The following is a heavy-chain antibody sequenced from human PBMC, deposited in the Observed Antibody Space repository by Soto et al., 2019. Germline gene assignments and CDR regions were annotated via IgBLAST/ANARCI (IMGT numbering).Heavy chain of an antibody. J-gene: IGHJ4*02. D-gene: IGHD6-19*01. CDR2: IIPIFGTA. V-gene: IGHV1-69*01. CDR1: GGTFSSYA. CDR3: ARTLYSSGWYAKYYFDY. Sequence: QVQLVQSGAEVKKPGSSVKVSCKASGGTFSSYAISWVRQAPGQGLEWMGGIIPIFGTANYAQKFQGRVTITADESTSTAYMELSSLRSEDTVVYYCARTLYSSGWYAKYYFDYWGQGTLVTVSS.